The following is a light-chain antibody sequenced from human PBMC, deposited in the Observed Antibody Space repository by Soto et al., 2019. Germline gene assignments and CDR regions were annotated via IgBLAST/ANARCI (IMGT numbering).Light chain of an antibody. Sequence: DIKMTQSPSSLSASVGDRVTITFQASQDIKNHLNWYQQRRGKPPKLLICDASILETGVPPRFSGSGSGTYFTFTISSLQPEDVATYYCQQFDSLLTFGGGTKVDI. V-gene: IGKV1-33*01. CDR3: QQFDSLLT. CDR1: QDIKNH. J-gene: IGKJ4*01. CDR2: DAS.